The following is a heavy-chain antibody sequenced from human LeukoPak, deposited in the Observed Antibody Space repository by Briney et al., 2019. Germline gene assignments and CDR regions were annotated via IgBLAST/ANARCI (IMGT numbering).Heavy chain of an antibody. V-gene: IGHV4-39*01. CDR2: IYYSGST. CDR1: GGSISSSSYY. J-gene: IGHJ5*02. Sequence: PSETLSLTCTVSGGSISSSSYYWGWIRQPPGKGLEWIGSIYYSGSTYYNPSLKSRVTISVDTSKNQFSLKLSSVTAADTAVYYCARGRSFYGDYVKVYNWFDPWGQGTLVTVSS. CDR3: ARGRSFYGDYVKVYNWFDP. D-gene: IGHD4-17*01.